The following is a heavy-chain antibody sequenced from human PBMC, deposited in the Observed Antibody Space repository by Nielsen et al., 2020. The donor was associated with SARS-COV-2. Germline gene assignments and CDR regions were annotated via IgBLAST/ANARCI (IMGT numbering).Heavy chain of an antibody. CDR1: GFTFSSYG. J-gene: IGHJ4*02. CDR2: IRYDGSNK. V-gene: IGHV3-30*02. CDR3: ARDLWSYSSSFVDY. D-gene: IGHD6-6*01. Sequence: GESLKISCAASGFTFSSYGMHWVRQAPGKGLEWVAIIRYDGSNKYYADSVKGRFTISRDNSKNTLYLQMNSLRAEDTAVYYCARDLWSYSSSFVDYWGQGTLVTVSS.